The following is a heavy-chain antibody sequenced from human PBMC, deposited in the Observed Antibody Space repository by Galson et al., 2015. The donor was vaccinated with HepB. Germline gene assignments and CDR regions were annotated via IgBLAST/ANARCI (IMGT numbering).Heavy chain of an antibody. Sequence: LRLSCAASGFTFSSYSMNWVRQAPGKGLEWVSSITSSSSYRYYADSVKGRFTISRDSAKNSLLLQMNSLRAEDTAVYYCARDGFGYGNYGGAFDIWGQGAMVTVSS. V-gene: IGHV3-21*01. J-gene: IGHJ3*02. D-gene: IGHD5-12*01. CDR3: ARDGFGYGNYGGAFDI. CDR2: ITSSSSYR. CDR1: GFTFSSYS.